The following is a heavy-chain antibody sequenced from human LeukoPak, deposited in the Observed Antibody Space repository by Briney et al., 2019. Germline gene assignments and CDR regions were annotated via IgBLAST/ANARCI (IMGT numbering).Heavy chain of an antibody. J-gene: IGHJ4*02. CDR3: AATYSSSWYQVY. CDR2: IYYSGST. D-gene: IGHD6-13*01. V-gene: IGHV4-31*03. Sequence: PSQTLSLTCTVSGGSISSGGYYWSWIRQHPGKSLEWIGYIYYSGSTYYNPSLKSRVTISVDTSKNQFSLKLSSVTAADTAVYYCAATYSSSWYQVYWGQGTLVTVSS. CDR1: GGSISSGGYY.